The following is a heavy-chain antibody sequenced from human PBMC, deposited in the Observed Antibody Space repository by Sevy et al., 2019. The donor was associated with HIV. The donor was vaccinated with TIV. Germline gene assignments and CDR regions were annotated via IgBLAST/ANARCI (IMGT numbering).Heavy chain of an antibody. CDR2: ISAYNGNT. J-gene: IGHJ6*02. Sequence: ASVKVSCKASGYTFTSYGISWVRQAPGQGLEWMGWISAYNGNTNYAQKLQDRVTMTTDTSTSTAYMELRSLRSDDTAVYYCARDIVVVIRGGYYYYYGMDVWGQGTTVTVSS. D-gene: IGHD3-22*01. CDR3: ARDIVVVIRGGYYYYYGMDV. CDR1: GYTFTSYG. V-gene: IGHV1-18*01.